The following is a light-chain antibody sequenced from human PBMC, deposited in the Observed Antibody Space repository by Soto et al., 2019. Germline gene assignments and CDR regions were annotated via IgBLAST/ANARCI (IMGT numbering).Light chain of an antibody. CDR2: AAS. Sequence: DIQMTQSPVSLSASVGDRVTITCRASQTISRNLNWYQQKPGKAPKHLIFAASSLQSGVPLRFSGSRSGTDFTLTISSLQPEDFATYYCQQSYDTPLTFGGGTNVEIK. CDR3: QQSYDTPLT. J-gene: IGKJ4*01. V-gene: IGKV1-39*01. CDR1: QTISRN.